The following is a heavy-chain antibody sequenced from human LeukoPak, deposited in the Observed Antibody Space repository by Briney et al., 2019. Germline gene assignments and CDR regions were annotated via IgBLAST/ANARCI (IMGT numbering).Heavy chain of an antibody. Sequence: ASVKVSCKTSGYTFTDYYIHWVRQAPGQGLEWMGWMNPNSGYTGYAQNFQGRVTMTRNTSISTAYMELNSLRSEDTAVYYCARGLSGIAAAGLPYNWFDPWGQGTLVTVSS. CDR1: GYTFTDYY. CDR3: ARGLSGIAAAGLPYNWFDP. J-gene: IGHJ5*02. CDR2: MNPNSGYT. D-gene: IGHD6-13*01. V-gene: IGHV1-8*02.